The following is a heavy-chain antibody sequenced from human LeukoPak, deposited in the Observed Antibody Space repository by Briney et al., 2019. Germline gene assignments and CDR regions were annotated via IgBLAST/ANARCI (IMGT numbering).Heavy chain of an antibody. V-gene: IGHV5-51*01. Sequence: GESLKIPCKGSGYSFTSYWIGWVRQMPGKGLEWMGIIYPGDSDTRYSPSFQGQVTISADKSISTAYLQWSSLKASDTAMYYCARGIDSSGYYPAFDYWGQGTLVTVSS. D-gene: IGHD3-22*01. CDR3: ARGIDSSGYYPAFDY. J-gene: IGHJ4*02. CDR2: IYPGDSDT. CDR1: GYSFTSYW.